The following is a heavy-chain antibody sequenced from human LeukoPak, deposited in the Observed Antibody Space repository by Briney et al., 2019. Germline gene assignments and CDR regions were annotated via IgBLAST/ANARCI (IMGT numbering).Heavy chain of an antibody. CDR1: GFTFSSYG. Sequence: PGGSLRLSCAASGFTFSSYGMHWVRPAPGKGLGRVAFIRYDGSNKYYADSVKGRFTISRDNSKNTLYLQMNSLRAEDTAVYYCAKRGDDFWSGIDYWGQGTLVTVSS. V-gene: IGHV3-30*02. CDR2: IRYDGSNK. D-gene: IGHD3-3*01. CDR3: AKRGDDFWSGIDY. J-gene: IGHJ4*02.